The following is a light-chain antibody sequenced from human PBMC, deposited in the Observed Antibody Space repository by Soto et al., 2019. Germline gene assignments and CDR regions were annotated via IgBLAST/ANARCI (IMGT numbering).Light chain of an antibody. Sequence: EIVLTQSPGTLSLSPGDRATLSYRASQSVSSSYLAWYQQKPGQAPRLLIYGASNRATGIPARFSGSGFGTDFTLTISRLEPEDFAVYYCQQYGSSPLFSFGPGTKVDVK. J-gene: IGKJ3*01. CDR1: QSVSSSY. CDR2: GAS. CDR3: QQYGSSPLFS. V-gene: IGKV3-20*01.